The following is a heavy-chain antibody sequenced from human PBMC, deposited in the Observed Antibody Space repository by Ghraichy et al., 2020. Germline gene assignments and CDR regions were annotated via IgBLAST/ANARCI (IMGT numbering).Heavy chain of an antibody. CDR3: ASNRIFHSVGDY. J-gene: IGHJ4*02. V-gene: IGHV4-38-2*01. D-gene: IGHD4-23*01. CDR2: IYQGGRT. Sequence: SETLSLTCAVSGYSISSPYYWGWIRQPPGKGLEWIGSIYQGGRTYYNPSLKSRVTISVDTSMNQFSLNLNSVTAADTAVYYCASNRIFHSVGDYWGQGTLVTVSS. CDR1: GYSISSPYY.